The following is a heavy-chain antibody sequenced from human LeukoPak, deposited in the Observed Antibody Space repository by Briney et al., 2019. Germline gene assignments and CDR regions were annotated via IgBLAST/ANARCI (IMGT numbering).Heavy chain of an antibody. Sequence: GRSLRLSCAASGFTFSSYGMHWVRQAPGKGLEWVAVISYDGSNKYYADSVKGRFTNSRDNSKNTLYLQMNSLRAEDTAVYYCAKPKTAYGDYPNSFDYWGQGTLVTVSS. CDR2: ISYDGSNK. D-gene: IGHD4-17*01. V-gene: IGHV3-30*18. J-gene: IGHJ4*02. CDR1: GFTFSSYG. CDR3: AKPKTAYGDYPNSFDY.